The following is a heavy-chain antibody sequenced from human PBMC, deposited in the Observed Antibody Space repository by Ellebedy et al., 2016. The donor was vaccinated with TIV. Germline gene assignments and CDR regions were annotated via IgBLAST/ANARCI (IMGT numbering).Heavy chain of an antibody. D-gene: IGHD3-9*01. CDR1: GFTFSNYW. CDR3: ARELTGYYVGY. J-gene: IGHJ4*02. V-gene: IGHV3-7*03. CDR2: IKQDGSEK. Sequence: GESLKISCAASGFTFSNYWMSWVRQAPGKGLEWVANIKQDGSEKYYVDSVKGRFTISRDNAKNSLYLQMNSLRAEDTAVYYCARELTGYYVGYWGQGTLVTVSS.